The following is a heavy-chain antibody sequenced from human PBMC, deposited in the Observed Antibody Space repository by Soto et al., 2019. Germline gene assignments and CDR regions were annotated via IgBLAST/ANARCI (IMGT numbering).Heavy chain of an antibody. CDR3: AAYSHKGY. J-gene: IGHJ4*02. D-gene: IGHD3-16*01. CDR1: GFTVSNNY. Sequence: EEQLVESGGDLVQPGGSLRLSCAASGFTVSNNYMSWVRQAPGKGLEWVSLIYSGGSTYYADSVKGRFTISRDSSKNALYLQMHNLRAEDTAMYYCAAYSHKGYWGQGTRVTVSS. CDR2: IYSGGST. V-gene: IGHV3-66*01.